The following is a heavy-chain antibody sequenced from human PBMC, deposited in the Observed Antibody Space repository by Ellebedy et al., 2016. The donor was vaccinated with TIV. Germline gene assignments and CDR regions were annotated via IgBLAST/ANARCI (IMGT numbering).Heavy chain of an antibody. CDR1: GFTFSSYA. Sequence: GGSLRLXXAASGFTFSSYAMSWVRQAPGKGLEWVSAISGSGGSTYYADSVKGRFTISRDNSKNTLYLQMNSLRAEDTAVYYCAKAPGDGYNYLTCFDYWGQGTLVTVSS. J-gene: IGHJ4*02. D-gene: IGHD5-24*01. CDR2: ISGSGGST. CDR3: AKAPGDGYNYLTCFDY. V-gene: IGHV3-23*01.